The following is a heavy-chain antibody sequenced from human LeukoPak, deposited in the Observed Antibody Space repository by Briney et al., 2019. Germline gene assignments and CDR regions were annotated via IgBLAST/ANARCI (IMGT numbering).Heavy chain of an antibody. V-gene: IGHV1-2*02. CDR3: ARDSSSWYDFDY. Sequence: ASVKVSCKASGYTFTGYCMHWVRQAPGQGLEWMGWINPNSGGTSSAQKFQGRVTMTRDTSISTAYMELTRLKSDDTAVYYCARDSSSWYDFDYWGQGTLVTVSS. D-gene: IGHD6-13*01. CDR1: GYTFTGYC. J-gene: IGHJ4*02. CDR2: INPNSGGT.